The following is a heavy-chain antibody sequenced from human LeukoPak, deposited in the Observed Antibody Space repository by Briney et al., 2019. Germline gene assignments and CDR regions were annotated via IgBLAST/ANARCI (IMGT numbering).Heavy chain of an antibody. V-gene: IGHV3-48*04. CDR3: ARDRQSSGWYEADTFDI. D-gene: IGHD6-19*01. Sequence: PGGSLRLSCAASGFTFSSYWMHWVRQAPGKGLEWVSYISRTRSTIYYADSVKGRFTISRDNAKDSLYLQMNSLRAEDTAVYYCARDRQSSGWYEADTFDIWGQGTMVTVSS. J-gene: IGHJ3*02. CDR2: ISRTRSTI. CDR1: GFTFSSYW.